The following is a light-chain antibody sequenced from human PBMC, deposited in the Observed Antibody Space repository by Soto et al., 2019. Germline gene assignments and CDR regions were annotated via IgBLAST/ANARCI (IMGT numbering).Light chain of an antibody. V-gene: IGKV3-20*01. CDR2: GAS. J-gene: IGKJ5*01. CDR1: QSVSSSY. CDR3: QQYGNSPRT. Sequence: EIVLTQSPGTLSLSPGERATLSCRASQSVSSSYLAWYQQKSGQAPRLLIYGASSRATGIPDRFSGSGSGTEFTLTISRLEPEDFAVYYCQQYGNSPRTFGQGTRLEIK.